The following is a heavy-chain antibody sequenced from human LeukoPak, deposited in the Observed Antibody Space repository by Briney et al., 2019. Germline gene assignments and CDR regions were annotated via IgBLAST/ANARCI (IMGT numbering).Heavy chain of an antibody. J-gene: IGHJ5*02. Sequence: SQTLSLTCTVSGGSISSGGYYWSWIRQHPGKGLEWIGYIYYSGSTYYNPSLKSRVTISVDTSKNQFSLKLSSETAADTAVYYCARVLTDFWSGYYNWFDPWGQGTLVTVSS. CDR2: IYYSGST. CDR1: GGSISSGGYY. D-gene: IGHD3-3*01. CDR3: ARVLTDFWSGYYNWFDP. V-gene: IGHV4-31*03.